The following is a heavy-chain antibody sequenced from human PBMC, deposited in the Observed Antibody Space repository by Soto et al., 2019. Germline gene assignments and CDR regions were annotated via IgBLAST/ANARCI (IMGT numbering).Heavy chain of an antibody. J-gene: IGHJ6*02. V-gene: IGHV1-69*06. CDR1: GGTFSSYA. D-gene: IGHD3-22*01. Sequence: QVQLVQSGAEVKKPGSSVKVSCKASGGTFSSYAISWVRQAPGQGLEWMGGIIPIFVTANYAQKFQGRVTITADKSTSTAYMELSSLRSEDTAVYYCARDRGSSGYYYTSLGMDVWGQGTTVTVSS. CDR2: IIPIFVTA. CDR3: ARDRGSSGYYYTSLGMDV.